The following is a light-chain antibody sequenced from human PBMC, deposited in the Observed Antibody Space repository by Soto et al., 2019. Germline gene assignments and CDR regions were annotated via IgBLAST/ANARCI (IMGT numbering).Light chain of an antibody. Sequence: EIVLTQSPGTLSLSPGERATLSCRASQTITNTYLAWYQQRPGQAPRLLIYGASSRATGIPDRFSGGGSGTDFTLTISRLEHEDFAGYYCQQYDRSRTFGQGTKVEIK. J-gene: IGKJ1*01. CDR2: GAS. V-gene: IGKV3-20*01. CDR3: QQYDRSRT. CDR1: QTITNTY.